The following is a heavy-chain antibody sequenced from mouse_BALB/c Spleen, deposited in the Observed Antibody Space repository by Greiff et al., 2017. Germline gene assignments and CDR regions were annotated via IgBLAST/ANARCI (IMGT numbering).Heavy chain of an antibody. CDR1: GFTFSSYT. CDR2: ISSGGSYT. J-gene: IGHJ4*01. Sequence: EVQGVESGGGLVKPGGSLKLSCAASGFTFSSYTMSWVRQTPEKRLEWVATISSGGSYTYYPDSVKGRFTISRDNAKNTLYLQMSSLKSEDTAMYYCTRGGSKGAMDYWGQGTSVTVSS. CDR3: TRGGSKGAMDY. V-gene: IGHV5-6-4*01.